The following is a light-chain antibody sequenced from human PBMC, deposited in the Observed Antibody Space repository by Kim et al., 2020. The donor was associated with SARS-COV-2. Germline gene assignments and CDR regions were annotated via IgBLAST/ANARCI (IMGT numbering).Light chain of an antibody. CDR2: GKN. CDR1: SLRTYY. J-gene: IGLJ2*01. V-gene: IGLV3-19*01. CDR3: NSRDNNDNVL. Sequence: SSELTQDPAVSVALGQTVRITCQGDSLRTYYTTWFQQKPGQAPIVVFYGKNNRPSRIPERFSGSSSGNTASLTITATQAGDEADYYCNSRDNNDNVLFGGGTQLTVL.